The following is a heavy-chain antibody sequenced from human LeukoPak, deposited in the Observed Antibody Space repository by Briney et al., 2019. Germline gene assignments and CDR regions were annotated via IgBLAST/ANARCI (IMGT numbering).Heavy chain of an antibody. D-gene: IGHD4-23*01. J-gene: IGHJ3*02. V-gene: IGHV4-59*12. CDR1: GGSISSYY. CDR2: IYYSGST. CDR3: ARRGVVTSRSAFDI. Sequence: SETLSLTCTVSGGSISSYYWSWIRQPPGKGLEWIGYIYYSGSTNYNPSLKSRVTISVDTSKNQFSLKLSSVTAADTAVYYCARRGVVTSRSAFDIWGQGTMVTVSS.